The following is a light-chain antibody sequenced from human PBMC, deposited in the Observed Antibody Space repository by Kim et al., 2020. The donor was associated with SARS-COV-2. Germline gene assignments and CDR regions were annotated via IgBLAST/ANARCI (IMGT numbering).Light chain of an antibody. CDR1: SSDVGGYNY. J-gene: IGLJ1*01. CDR3: SSYTSSSTYV. CDR2: DVS. Sequence: LTQPASVSGSPGQSITISCTGTSSDVGGYNYVSWYQQHPGKAPKLMIYDVSKRPSGVSNRFSGSKSGNTASLTISGLQAEDEADYYCSSYTSSSTYVFGTGTKVT. V-gene: IGLV2-14*01.